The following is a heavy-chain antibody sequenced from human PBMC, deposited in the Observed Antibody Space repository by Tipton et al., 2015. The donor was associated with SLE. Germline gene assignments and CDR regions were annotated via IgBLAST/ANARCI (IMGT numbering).Heavy chain of an antibody. CDR2: IHRRGST. V-gene: IGHV4-4*02. J-gene: IGHJ4*02. D-gene: IGHD2-15*01. Sequence: GLVKPSGTLSLTCDVSGDSVSSDKWWSWVRQSPGKGLEWIGEIHRRGSTNYNPSVKSRVTISLDRSKNQISLKLSSVTAADTAVYYCARGCSGTSCYWGDDRGQGSLVTVSS. CDR3: ARGCSGTSCYWGDD. CDR1: GDSVSSDKW.